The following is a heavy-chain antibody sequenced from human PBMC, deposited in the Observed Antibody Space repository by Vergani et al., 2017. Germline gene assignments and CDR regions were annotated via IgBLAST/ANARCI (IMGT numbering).Heavy chain of an antibody. J-gene: IGHJ4*02. CDR1: GGSISSGDYY. Sequence: QVQLQESGPGLVKPSQTLSLTCTVSGGSISSGDYYWSWIRQPPGKGLEWIGYIYYSGSTNYNPSLKSRVTISVDTSKNQFSLKLSSVTAADTAVYDCARVPARGWSYYFDYWGQGTLVTVSS. CDR2: IYYSGST. CDR3: ARVPARGWSYYFDY. V-gene: IGHV4-30-4*01. D-gene: IGHD6-19*01.